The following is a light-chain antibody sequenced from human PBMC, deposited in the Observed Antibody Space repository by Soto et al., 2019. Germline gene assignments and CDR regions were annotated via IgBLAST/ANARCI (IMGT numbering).Light chain of an antibody. V-gene: IGKV3D-20*01. CDR2: DAS. Sequence: FKLSPATLSVSPEESFTHSCRASQSVSSKLVWYQRKPGQTPRLLIYDASTRATGMPGRFSGSGSGTDFTLTISRLQPEDFAVYYCQHFGSSPEAFGQGTKVDI. CDR3: QHFGSSPEA. J-gene: IGKJ1*01. CDR1: QSVSSK.